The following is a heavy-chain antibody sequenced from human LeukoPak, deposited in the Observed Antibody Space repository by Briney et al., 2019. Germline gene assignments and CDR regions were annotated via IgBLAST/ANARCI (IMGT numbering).Heavy chain of an antibody. J-gene: IGHJ4*02. Sequence: PSETLSLTCTVSGGSISSYYWSWIRQPPGKGLEWIGYIYYSGSTNYNPSLKSRVTISVDTSKNQFSLKLSSVTAADTAVYYCASHLHCSSTSCTFDYWGQGTLVTVSS. CDR2: IYYSGST. CDR1: GGSISSYY. CDR3: ASHLHCSSTSCTFDY. V-gene: IGHV4-59*01. D-gene: IGHD2-2*01.